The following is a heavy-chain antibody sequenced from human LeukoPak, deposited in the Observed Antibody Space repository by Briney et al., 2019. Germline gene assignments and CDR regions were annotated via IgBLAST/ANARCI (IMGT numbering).Heavy chain of an antibody. CDR3: ARTPLSPYPHGPPGPKGYFDY. J-gene: IGHJ4*02. D-gene: IGHD3-16*02. CDR2: IYSGGNT. CDR1: GFTVSSNY. V-gene: IGHV3-66*01. Sequence: GGSLRLSCAASGFTVSSNYMNWVRQAPGKGLEWVSVIYSGGNTFHADSVKGRFTISRDSSKNTVYLQMNSLRAEDTAVYYCARTPLSPYPHGPPGPKGYFDYWGQGTLVTVSS.